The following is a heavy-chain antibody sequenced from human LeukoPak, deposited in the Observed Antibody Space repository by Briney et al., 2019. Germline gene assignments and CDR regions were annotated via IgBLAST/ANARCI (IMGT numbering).Heavy chain of an antibody. Sequence: ETLSLTCTVSGGSISSGGYYWMHWVRQAPGKGLVWVSRINSDGSSTSYADSVKGRFTISRDNAKNTLYLQMNSLRAEDTAVYYCARGEPSDYWGQGTLVTVSS. CDR2: INSDGSST. D-gene: IGHD1-26*01. CDR1: GGSISSGGYYW. V-gene: IGHV3-74*01. CDR3: ARGEPSDY. J-gene: IGHJ4*02.